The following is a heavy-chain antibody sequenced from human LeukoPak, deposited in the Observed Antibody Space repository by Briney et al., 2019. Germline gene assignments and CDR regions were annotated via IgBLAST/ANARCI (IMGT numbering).Heavy chain of an antibody. Sequence: GGSLRLSCAASGFTFSDSYMTWVRQAPGKGVEWVAYISGNGHDINYSESAKGRFTISRDNAKNSLYLQMNSLRAEDTAVYYCARDRFYYYYYMDVWGKGTTVTVSS. CDR2: ISGNGHDI. CDR3: ARDRFYYYYYMDV. V-gene: IGHV3-11*04. J-gene: IGHJ6*03. CDR1: GFTFSDSY.